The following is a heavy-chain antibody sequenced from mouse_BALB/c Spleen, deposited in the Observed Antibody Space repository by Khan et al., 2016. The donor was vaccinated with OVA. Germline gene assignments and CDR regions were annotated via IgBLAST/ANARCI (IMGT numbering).Heavy chain of an antibody. D-gene: IGHD1-1*01. J-gene: IGHJ3*01. V-gene: IGHV6-6*02. CDR2: IRLKSNNYAT. Sequence: EVQLQESGGGLVQPGGSMKLSCVASGFTFSNYWMNWVRQSPEKGLELVAEIRLKSNNYATHYAESVKGRFTISRDDSKSSVYLQMNNLRAEDTGIYYCTTGFAYWGQGTLVTVST. CDR1: GFTFSNYW. CDR3: TTGFAY.